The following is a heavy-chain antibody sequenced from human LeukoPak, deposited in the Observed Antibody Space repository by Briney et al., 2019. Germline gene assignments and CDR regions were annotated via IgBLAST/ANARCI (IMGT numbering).Heavy chain of an antibody. D-gene: IGHD3-22*01. V-gene: IGHV3-21*01. CDR1: AFTFSSYS. CDR2: ISSTGSYI. J-gene: IGHJ4*02. CDR3: AHPYYYDSSAY. Sequence: GGSLRLSCAASAFTFSSYSMNWVRQAPGKGLEWVSSISSTGSYIFYADSVKGRFTVSRDNAKNSLHLQMNSLRAEDTAVYYCAHPYYYDSSAYWGQGTRVTVSS.